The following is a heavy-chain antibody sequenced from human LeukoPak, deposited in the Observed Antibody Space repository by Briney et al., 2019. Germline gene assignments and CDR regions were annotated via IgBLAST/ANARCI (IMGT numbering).Heavy chain of an antibody. J-gene: IGHJ4*02. V-gene: IGHV1-18*01. CDR3: AIQGDMLTGYPRAFDY. D-gene: IGHD3-9*01. Sequence: ASVKVSCKASGYTFTSYGISWVRQAPGQGLGWMGRISAYNGNTNYAQKFQGRVTMTTDTSTSTAYMELRSLRSDDTAVYYCAIQGDMLTGYPRAFDYWGEGALVTVSS. CDR2: ISAYNGNT. CDR1: GYTFTSYG.